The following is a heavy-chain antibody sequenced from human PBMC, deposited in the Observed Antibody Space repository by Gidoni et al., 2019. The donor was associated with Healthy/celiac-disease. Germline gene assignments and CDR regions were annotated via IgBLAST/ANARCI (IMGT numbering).Heavy chain of an antibody. CDR1: FSGYY. J-gene: IGHJ3*02. Sequence: FSGYYWCWIRQPPGKGLEWIGDINHSGRTTYNPSLKSRVTISVDTSKNQFSLKLSSVTAADTAVYYCARALPMHDIWGQGTMVTVSS. CDR3: ARALPMHDI. V-gene: IGHV4-34*01. CDR2: INHSGRT. D-gene: IGHD2-21*01.